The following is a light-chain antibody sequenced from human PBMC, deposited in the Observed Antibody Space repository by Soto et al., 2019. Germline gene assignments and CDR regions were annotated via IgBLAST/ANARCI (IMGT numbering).Light chain of an antibody. V-gene: IGLV2-23*01. J-gene: IGLJ2*01. CDR1: SGDVGTYNL. Sequence: QSALTQTASVSGSPGQSITISCTGTSGDVGTYNLVSWYQQHPGKAPKLMIYEDTKGPSGISNRFSGSKSGNTASLTISGLQAEDEAVYHCCSYAVSSTWVFGGGTKLTVL. CDR3: CSYAVSSTWV. CDR2: EDT.